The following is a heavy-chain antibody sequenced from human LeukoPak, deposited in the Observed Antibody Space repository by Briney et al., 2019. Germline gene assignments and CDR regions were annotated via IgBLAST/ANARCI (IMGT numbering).Heavy chain of an antibody. CDR1: GGTFSSYA. V-gene: IGHV1-69*01. CDR2: IIPIFGTA. Sequence: GASVKVSCKASGGTFSSYAISWVRQAPGQGLEWMGGIIPIFGTANYAQKFQGRVTITADESTSTAYMELSSLRSEDTAVYYCARDDHSGYDFEDAFDNWGQGTMVTVSS. CDR3: ARDDHSGYDFEDAFDN. D-gene: IGHD5-12*01. J-gene: IGHJ3*02.